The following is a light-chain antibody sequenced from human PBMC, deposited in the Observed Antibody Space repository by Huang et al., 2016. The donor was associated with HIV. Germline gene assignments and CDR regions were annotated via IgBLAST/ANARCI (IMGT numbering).Light chain of an antibody. J-gene: IGKJ1*01. CDR1: QSVTSNY. V-gene: IGKV3-20*01. Sequence: IVLTQSPGTLSLSPGERATLSCRASQSVTSNYLAWYHQTPGQAPRLLIYGASTRASGIPDRFSGSGSGADFTLTISRLEPEDFAVYYCHQYGSSPWTFGQGTKVEI. CDR2: GAS. CDR3: HQYGSSPWT.